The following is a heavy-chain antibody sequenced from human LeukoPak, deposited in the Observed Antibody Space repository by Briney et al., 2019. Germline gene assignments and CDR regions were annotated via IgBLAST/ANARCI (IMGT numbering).Heavy chain of an antibody. CDR3: ARGRPYCGGDCLNWFDP. D-gene: IGHD2-21*02. Sequence: ASVKVSCKASGYTFTSYDINWVRQAAGQGLEWMGWMNPNSGNTGYAQKFQGRVTMTRSTSISTAYMELSSLRSEDTAVYYCARGRPYCGGDCLNWFDPWGQGTLVTVSS. CDR2: MNPNSGNT. J-gene: IGHJ5*02. V-gene: IGHV1-8*01. CDR1: GYTFTSYD.